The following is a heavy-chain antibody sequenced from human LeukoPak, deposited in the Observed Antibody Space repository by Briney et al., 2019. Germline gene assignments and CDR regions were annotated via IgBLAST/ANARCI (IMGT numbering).Heavy chain of an antibody. D-gene: IGHD3-16*02. CDR3: ARHIGGGIEDMDV. CDR1: GGSIGTYC. J-gene: IGHJ6*03. V-gene: IGHV4-59*08. CDR2: IYVTGT. Sequence: PSETLSLTCTVSGGSIGTYCWSWIRQSPGKGLEWIGYIYVTGTRYNPYLQSRVTISVDRSRNQFFLKMSSVTAAVTAGYYCARHIGGGIEDMDVWRKGTKVIVSS.